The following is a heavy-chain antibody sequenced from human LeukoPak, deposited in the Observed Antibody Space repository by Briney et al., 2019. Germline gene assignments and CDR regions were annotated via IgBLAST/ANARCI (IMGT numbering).Heavy chain of an antibody. D-gene: IGHD3-10*01. J-gene: IGHJ4*02. V-gene: IGHV1-2*02. CDR3: ASTDYYGSGHFY. CDR1: GYTFTGYY. CDR2: INPNSGST. Sequence: ASVKVSCKASGYTFTGYYMHWVRQAPGQGLEWMGWINPNSGSTNYAQKFQGRVTMTRDTSISTAYMELSRLRSDDTAVYYCASTDYYGSGHFYWGQGTLVTVSS.